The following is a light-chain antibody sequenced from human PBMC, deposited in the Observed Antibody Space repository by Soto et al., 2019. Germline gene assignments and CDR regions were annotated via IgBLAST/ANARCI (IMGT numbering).Light chain of an antibody. CDR2: DAS. Sequence: DIQMTQSPSTLSASVGDRVTITCRASQSISSWLAWYQQKPGKAPKLLIYDASSLESGVPSRFSGSGSGTEFTLTISSLQPDNFPTYYCQQYNSYATYSFGQWTKVDIK. J-gene: IGKJ2*01. V-gene: IGKV1-5*01. CDR3: QQYNSYATYS. CDR1: QSISSW.